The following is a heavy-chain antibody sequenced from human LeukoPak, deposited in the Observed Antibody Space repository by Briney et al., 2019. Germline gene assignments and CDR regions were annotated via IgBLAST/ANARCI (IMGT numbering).Heavy chain of an antibody. Sequence: SETLSLTCTVSGXPISTYQWSWIRQPPGKGLEWIGYIYYTGSTNYNPSFRSRVTISLDTSKNQFSLRVNSVTAADTAVYYCARRTTVTPNWFDPWGQGTLVTVSS. CDR2: IYYTGST. D-gene: IGHD4-17*01. V-gene: IGHV4-59*08. CDR1: GXPISTYQ. CDR3: ARRTTVTPNWFDP. J-gene: IGHJ5*02.